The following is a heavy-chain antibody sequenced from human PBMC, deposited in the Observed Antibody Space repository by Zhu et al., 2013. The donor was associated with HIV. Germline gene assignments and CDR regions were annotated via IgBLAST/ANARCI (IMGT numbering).Heavy chain of an antibody. J-gene: IGHJ3*02. Sequence: QVHLVQSGAEVKKPGASVKVSCKASGYTFTGYYLHWVRQAPGQGLEWMGRINPDSGGTNYAQRFLGRVTMTRDTSITSAYMELTRLRSDDTAVYYCARDCPSCEVADAFDIWGQGTTVTVSS. CDR3: ARDCPSCEVADAFDI. CDR2: INPDSGGT. V-gene: IGHV1-2*02. CDR1: GYTFTGYY. D-gene: IGHD5-12*01.